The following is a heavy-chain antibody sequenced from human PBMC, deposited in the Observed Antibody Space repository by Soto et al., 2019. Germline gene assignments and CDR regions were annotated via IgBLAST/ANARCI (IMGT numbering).Heavy chain of an antibody. Sequence: GGSLRLSCAASGFIVSSNYMSWVRQAPGKGLEWVSVIYRGGDTYYADSVKGRFTISRDNSKNTLYLQMNSLRADDTAVYYCAGADGYNYFDWSGQGTLVTVST. CDR2: IYRGGDT. J-gene: IGHJ4*02. CDR1: GFIVSSNY. D-gene: IGHD5-12*01. CDR3: AGADGYNYFDW. V-gene: IGHV3-66*01.